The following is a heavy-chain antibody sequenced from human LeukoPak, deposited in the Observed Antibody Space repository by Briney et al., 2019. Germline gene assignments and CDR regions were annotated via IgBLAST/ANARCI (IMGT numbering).Heavy chain of an antibody. CDR3: AKAGAVVVVAAKYFDY. CDR1: GFTFSSYD. Sequence: GGSLRLSCAASGFTFSSYDIHWVRQAPGKGLEWVAFIRYNGSNKYYADSVRGRFTISRDNSKNTLYLQMNSLRAEDTAVYYCAKAGAVVVVAAKYFDYWGQGTLVTVSS. CDR2: IRYNGSNK. J-gene: IGHJ4*02. D-gene: IGHD2-15*01. V-gene: IGHV3-30*02.